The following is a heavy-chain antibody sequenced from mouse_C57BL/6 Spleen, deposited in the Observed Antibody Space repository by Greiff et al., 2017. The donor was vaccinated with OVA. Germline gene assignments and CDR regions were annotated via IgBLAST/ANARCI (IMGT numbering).Heavy chain of an antibody. CDR2: ISSGSSTI. J-gene: IGHJ4*01. V-gene: IGHV5-17*01. CDR3: ARRYGSSYYAMDY. D-gene: IGHD1-1*01. Sequence: DVKLVESGGGLVKPGGSLKLSCAASGFTFSDYGMHWVRQAPEKGLEWVAYISSGSSTIYYADTVKGRFTISRDNAKNTLFLQMTSLRSEDTAMYYCARRYGSSYYAMDYWGQGTSVTVSS. CDR1: GFTFSDYG.